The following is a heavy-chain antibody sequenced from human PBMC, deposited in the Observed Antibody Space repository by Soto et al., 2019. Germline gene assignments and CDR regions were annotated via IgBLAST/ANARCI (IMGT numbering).Heavy chain of an antibody. V-gene: IGHV1-3*05. CDR1: GYTFTSYA. J-gene: IGHJ5*02. CDR2: INAGNGNT. CDR3: ARVPHYYGSGGLGLDP. D-gene: IGHD3-10*01. Sequence: QVQLVQSGAEEKKPGASVKVSCKASGYTFTSYAMHWVRQAPGQRLEWMGWINAGNGNTKYSQKFQGRVTITRDTSASTAYMELSSLRSEDTAVYYCARVPHYYGSGGLGLDPWGQGTLVTVSS.